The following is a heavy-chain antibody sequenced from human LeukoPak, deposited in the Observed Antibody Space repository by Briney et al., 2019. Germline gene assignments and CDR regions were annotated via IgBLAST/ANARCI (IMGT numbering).Heavy chain of an antibody. D-gene: IGHD6-13*01. J-gene: IGHJ6*03. CDR3: ARREVAAALGVHYYMDV. CDR1: GLTFSSYS. Sequence: GGSLRLSCAASGLTFSSYSMNWVRQAPGKGLEWVSSISSSSSYIYYADSVKGRFTISRDNAKNSLYLQMNSLRAEDTAVYYCARREVAAALGVHYYMDVWGKGTTVTVSS. V-gene: IGHV3-21*01. CDR2: ISSSSSYI.